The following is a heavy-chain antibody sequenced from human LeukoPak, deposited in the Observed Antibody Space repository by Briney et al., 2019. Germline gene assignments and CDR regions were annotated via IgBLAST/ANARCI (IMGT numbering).Heavy chain of an antibody. V-gene: IGHV3-30*04. D-gene: IGHD2-15*01. CDR1: GSSFSSYA. Sequence: PGTSLRLSCAASGSSFSSYAIHWVRQAPGKGLEWVAVISNDGRKQYYTDSVKGRFTISRDNSKNTLYLQMNSLRPEDTAVYYCARKFCSGGSCYELDYWGQGTLVTVSS. CDR2: ISNDGRKQ. J-gene: IGHJ4*02. CDR3: ARKFCSGGSCYELDY.